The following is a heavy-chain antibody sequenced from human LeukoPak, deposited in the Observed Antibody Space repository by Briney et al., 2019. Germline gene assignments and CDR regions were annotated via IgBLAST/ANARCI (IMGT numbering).Heavy chain of an antibody. V-gene: IGHV1-69*02. CDR2: IITHFGMG. D-gene: IGHD6-19*01. Sequence: SVKVSCKASAGTFSIYTISWVRQAPGQGLEWMGRIITHFGMGNYEQQLQGRVTITADKYTRTDYMELSSLRSEDTAVYYCATRIAVAGDRAFDIWGQGTMVTVSS. CDR3: ATRIAVAGDRAFDI. CDR1: AGTFSIYT. J-gene: IGHJ3*02.